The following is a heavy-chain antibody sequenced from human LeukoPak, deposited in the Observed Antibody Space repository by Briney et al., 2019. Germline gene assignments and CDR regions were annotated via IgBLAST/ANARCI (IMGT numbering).Heavy chain of an antibody. D-gene: IGHD1-26*01. CDR1: GGTFSSYA. J-gene: IGHJ4*02. Sequence: ASVKVSCKASGGTFSSYAISWVRQAPGQGLEWMGGIIPIFGTANYAQKFQGRVTITTDESTSTAYMELRSLRSEDTAVYYCARGISGSYMADYWGQGTLVTVSS. V-gene: IGHV1-69*05. CDR3: ARGISGSYMADY. CDR2: IIPIFGTA.